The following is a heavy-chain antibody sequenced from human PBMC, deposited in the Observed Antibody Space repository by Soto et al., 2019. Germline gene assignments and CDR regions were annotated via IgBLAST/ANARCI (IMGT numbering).Heavy chain of an antibody. Sequence: SQTLSRTGALSSGSIDSGGYYCIWIREHPGKGLEWIGYIYYSGSTYYNPSLKSRVTISVDTSKNQFSLKLSSVTAAFTAVYYCADIPSYSAQRSPDL. D-gene: IGHD2-2*02. V-gene: IGHV4-31*11. CDR2: IYYSGST. J-gene: IGHJ2*01. CDR1: SGSIDSGGYY. CDR3: ADIPSYSAQRSPDL.